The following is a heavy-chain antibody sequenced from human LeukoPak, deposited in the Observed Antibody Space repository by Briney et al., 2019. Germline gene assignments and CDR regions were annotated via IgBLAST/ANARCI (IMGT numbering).Heavy chain of an antibody. CDR1: GASINYYF. V-gene: IGHV4-4*07. D-gene: IGHD4-17*01. J-gene: IGHJ4*02. Sequence: SETLSLTRTVSGASINYYFWSWIRQPAGKGLEWIGRIYSSGSTNYNPSLRSRVTLSVDTSKNQFSLSLNSVTAADTAIYYCVREGRTGDYEGYWGQGALVTVSS. CDR3: VREGRTGDYEGY. CDR2: IYSSGST.